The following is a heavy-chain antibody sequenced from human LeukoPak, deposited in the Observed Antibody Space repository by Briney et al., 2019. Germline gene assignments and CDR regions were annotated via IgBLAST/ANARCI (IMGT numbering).Heavy chain of an antibody. CDR3: VVLRLGYCGGGSCSTTDY. Sequence: GGSLRLSCSASGFTFSGSAMHWVRQAPGKGLDYLSAISSNGGSTYYADSVRGRFTISRDNSKNTLYLQMSSLRAEDTAVYYCVVLRLGYCGGGSCSTTDYWGQGTLVTVSS. J-gene: IGHJ4*02. CDR1: GFTFSGSA. D-gene: IGHD2-15*01. V-gene: IGHV3-64D*09. CDR2: ISSNGGST.